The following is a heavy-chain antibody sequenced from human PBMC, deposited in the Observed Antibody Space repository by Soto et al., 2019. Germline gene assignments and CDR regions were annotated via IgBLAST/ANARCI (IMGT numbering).Heavy chain of an antibody. D-gene: IGHD6-13*01. CDR1: GFTFSSYS. CDR2: ISSSSSYI. Sequence: PGGSLRLSCAASGFTFSSYSMNWVRQAPGKGLEWVSSISSSSSYIYYADSVKGRFTISRDNAKNSPYLQMNSLRAEDTAVYYCARARPPTYSSSWYAPDYWGQGTLVTVSS. J-gene: IGHJ4*02. CDR3: ARARPPTYSSSWYAPDY. V-gene: IGHV3-21*01.